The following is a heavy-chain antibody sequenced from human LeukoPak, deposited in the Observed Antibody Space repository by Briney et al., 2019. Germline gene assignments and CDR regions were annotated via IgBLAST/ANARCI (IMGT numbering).Heavy chain of an antibody. CDR3: APLANSGDDPTAY. D-gene: IGHD5-12*01. J-gene: IGHJ4*02. V-gene: IGHV1-2*02. Sequence: GASVKVSCKPSGYTFVDYYIHWVRQAPGQGLEWMGWINPNTGGTNYAQKFQGRVTMTRDTSISAAYMELSRLRSDDTAVYYCAPLANSGDDPTAYWGQGTLVTVSS. CDR2: INPNTGGT. CDR1: GYTFVDYY.